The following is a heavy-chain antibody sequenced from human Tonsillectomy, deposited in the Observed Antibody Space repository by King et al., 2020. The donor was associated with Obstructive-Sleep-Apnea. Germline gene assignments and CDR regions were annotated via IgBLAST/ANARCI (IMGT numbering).Heavy chain of an antibody. J-gene: IGHJ4*02. Sequence: TLKESGPTLVKPTQTLTLTCTFSGFSLSTSGVAVGWMRQPPGKALEWLALIYWYDDKRYSPSLKSSLTITKDSSKNQVVLTMTNIDPVDIATYYCAPNATRGFGALYYFAFWGQGTLVTVSS. CDR3: APNATRGFGALYYFAF. CDR2: IYWYDDK. V-gene: IGHV2-5*01. D-gene: IGHD3-10*01. CDR1: GFSLSTSGVA.